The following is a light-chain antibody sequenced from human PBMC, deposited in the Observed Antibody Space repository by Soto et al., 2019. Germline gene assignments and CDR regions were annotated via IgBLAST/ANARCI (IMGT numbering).Light chain of an antibody. Sequence: IVMTQSPATLSVAPGEIGTLSCRASQSVSNNLTWYQQKPGQAPRLLIYGASNRATGIPDRFSGSGSGTDFTLTISRLEPEDFAVYYCQQYGSSGTFGQGTKVDIK. J-gene: IGKJ1*01. CDR3: QQYGSSGT. V-gene: IGKV3-20*01. CDR2: GAS. CDR1: QSVSNN.